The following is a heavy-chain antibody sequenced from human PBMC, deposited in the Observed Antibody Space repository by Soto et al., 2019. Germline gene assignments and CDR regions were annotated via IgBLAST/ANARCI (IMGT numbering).Heavy chain of an antibody. Sequence: SETLSLSCNVSGDSINTDGYSWSWIRQPPGKGLEWIGYIYHTGTAYYNPSLKSRVTLSVDRSKNQFSLSLSSMTAADMAVYYCAREAWERSFDFWGQGTLVTVSS. D-gene: IGHD1-26*01. CDR2: IYHTGTA. V-gene: IGHV4-30-2*01. CDR1: GDSINTDGYS. CDR3: AREAWERSFDF. J-gene: IGHJ4*02.